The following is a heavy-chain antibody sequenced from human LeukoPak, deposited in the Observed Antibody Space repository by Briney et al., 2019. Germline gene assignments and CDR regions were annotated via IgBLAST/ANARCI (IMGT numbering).Heavy chain of an antibody. V-gene: IGHV3-30*04. CDR1: GFTFSSYA. Sequence: GRSLRLSCAASGFTFSSYAMHWVRQAPDKGLEWVAVISGGGSNTFYADSVKGRFTISRDNSKNTLFLQINSLKAEDTAMYYCANSPSTGWSKFDYWGQGTLVTVSS. D-gene: IGHD6-19*01. CDR3: ANSPSTGWSKFDY. CDR2: ISGGGSNT. J-gene: IGHJ4*02.